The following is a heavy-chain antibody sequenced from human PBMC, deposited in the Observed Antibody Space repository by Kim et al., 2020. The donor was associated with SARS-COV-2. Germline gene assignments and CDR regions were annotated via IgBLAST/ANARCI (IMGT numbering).Heavy chain of an antibody. CDR2: ISSSSSTI. CDR3: ARSPPVVVVPAYGMDV. V-gene: IGHV3-48*02. Sequence: GGSLRLSCAASGFTFSSYSMNWVRQAPGKGLEWVSYISSSSSTIYYADSVKGRFTISRDNAKNSLYLQMNSLRDEDTAVYYCARSPPVVVVPAYGMDVWGQGTTVTVSS. J-gene: IGHJ6*02. CDR1: GFTFSSYS. D-gene: IGHD2-2*01.